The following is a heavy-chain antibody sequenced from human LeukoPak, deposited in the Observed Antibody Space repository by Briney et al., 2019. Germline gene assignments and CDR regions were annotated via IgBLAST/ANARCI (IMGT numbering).Heavy chain of an antibody. V-gene: IGHV3-20*04. Sequence: RLGGSLRLSCAASGFTFDDYGMSWVRQAPGKGLEWVSGINWNGGSTGYADSVKGRFTISRDNAKNSLYLQIYSLRAEDTALYYCARENNWNYYLNWFDPWGQGTLVTVSS. D-gene: IGHD1-7*01. CDR3: ARENNWNYYLNWFDP. CDR2: INWNGGST. CDR1: GFTFDDYG. J-gene: IGHJ5*02.